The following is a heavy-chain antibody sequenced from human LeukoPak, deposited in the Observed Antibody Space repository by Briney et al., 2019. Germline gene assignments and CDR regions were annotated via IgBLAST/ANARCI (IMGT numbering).Heavy chain of an antibody. Sequence: PGGSLRLSCAASGFTFSSYSMNWVRQAPGKGLEWVSSISSSSSYIYYADSVKGRFTISRDNSKNTLYLQMNSLRAEDTAVYYCARGLRHWPEDYWGQGTLVTVSS. CDR3: ARGLRHWPEDY. J-gene: IGHJ4*02. D-gene: IGHD3-10*01. V-gene: IGHV3-21*01. CDR2: ISSSSSYI. CDR1: GFTFSSYS.